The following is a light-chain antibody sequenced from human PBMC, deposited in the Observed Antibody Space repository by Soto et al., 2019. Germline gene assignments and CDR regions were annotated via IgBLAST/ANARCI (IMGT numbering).Light chain of an antibody. Sequence: DIQITQSPSSLSSSVLERISITCRASQSVSSYLNWYQQKPGKAPRLLIYAASHLQTGVPSRFRGTGSATHFTLTISSLQPEDFATYYCQQSYRAVTFGQGTRLEIK. CDR3: QQSYRAVT. V-gene: IGKV1-39*01. J-gene: IGKJ5*01. CDR2: AAS. CDR1: QSVSSY.